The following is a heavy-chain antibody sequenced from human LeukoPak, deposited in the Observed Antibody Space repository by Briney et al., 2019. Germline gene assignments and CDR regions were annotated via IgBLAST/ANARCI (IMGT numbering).Heavy chain of an antibody. J-gene: IGHJ4*02. CDR3: ARGGMITFGGVISLDFDY. CDR2: MNPNSGNT. Sequence: ASVKVSCKASGYTFISYDINWVRQATGQGLEWMGWMNPNSGNTGYAEKFQDRVTMTRDTSINTAYMELSSLTSEDTAVYYCARGGMITFGGVISLDFDYWGQGTLVTVSS. CDR1: GYTFISYD. V-gene: IGHV1-8*01. D-gene: IGHD3-16*02.